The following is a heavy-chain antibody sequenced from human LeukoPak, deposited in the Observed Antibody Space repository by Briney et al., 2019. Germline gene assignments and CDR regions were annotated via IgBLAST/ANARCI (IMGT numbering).Heavy chain of an antibody. D-gene: IGHD5-24*01. CDR3: ARDGVEMATKD. CDR2: IIPIFGTA. V-gene: IGHV1-69*01. CDR1: GGTFSSYA. J-gene: IGHJ4*02. Sequence: GASVKVSCKASGGTFSSYAISWVRQAPGQGLEWMGGIIPIFGTANYAQKFHGRVTITADESTSTAYMELSSLRSEDTAVYYCARDGVEMATKDWGQGTLVTVSS.